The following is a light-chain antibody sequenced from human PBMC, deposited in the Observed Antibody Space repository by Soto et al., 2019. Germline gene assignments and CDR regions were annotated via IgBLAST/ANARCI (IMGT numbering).Light chain of an antibody. CDR3: QHFNSYPWT. J-gene: IGKJ1*01. Sequence: IQMTQSPSTLSTSVGVRVTIPCRASQSISSWLAWYQQKPGKAPKLLIYKASTLKSGVPSRFSGSGSGTEFTLSISSLQPDDVATYYCQHFNSYPWTFGQGTKVDI. CDR1: QSISSW. V-gene: IGKV1-5*03. CDR2: KAS.